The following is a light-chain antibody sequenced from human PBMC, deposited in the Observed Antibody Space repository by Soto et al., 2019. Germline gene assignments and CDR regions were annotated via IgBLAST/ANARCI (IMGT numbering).Light chain of an antibody. Sequence: QSALTQPASVSGSPGQSITISCTGTSSDVGGYNYVSWYQQHPGKAPKLMIYDVSNRPSGVSNRFSGSKSGNTASLTNSGLQAEAEVDYYCRSYTSSSTVVFGGGTQLTVL. V-gene: IGLV2-14*01. CDR2: DVS. J-gene: IGLJ2*01. CDR1: SSDVGGYNY. CDR3: RSYTSSSTVV.